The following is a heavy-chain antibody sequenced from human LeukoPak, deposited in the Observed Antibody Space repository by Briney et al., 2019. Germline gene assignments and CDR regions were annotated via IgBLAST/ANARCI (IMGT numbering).Heavy chain of an antibody. CDR1: GGSISSSSYY. CDR3: ARHFPNQAGMDV. V-gene: IGHV4-39*01. CDR2: IYYSGST. J-gene: IGHJ6*02. Sequence: SETLSLTCTVSGGSISSSSYYWGWIRQPPGKGLEWIGSIYYSGSTYYNPSLKSRVTISVDTSKNQFSLKLSSVTAADTAVYYCARHFPNQAGMDVWGQGTTVTVSS.